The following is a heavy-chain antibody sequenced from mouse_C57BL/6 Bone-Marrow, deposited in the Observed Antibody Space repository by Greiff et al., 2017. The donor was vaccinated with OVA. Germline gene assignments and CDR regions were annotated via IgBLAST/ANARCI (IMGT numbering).Heavy chain of an antibody. D-gene: IGHD1-1*01. J-gene: IGHJ3*01. V-gene: IGHV1-82*01. Sequence: QVQLKQSGPELVKPGASVKISCKASGYAFSSSWMNWVKQRPGKGLEWIGLIYPGDGDHNYNGKFKGNATLTADKSSSTAYMQLSSLTSEDAAVYFCASLYGSSPFAYWGQGTLVTVSA. CDR3: ASLYGSSPFAY. CDR1: GYAFSSSW. CDR2: IYPGDGDH.